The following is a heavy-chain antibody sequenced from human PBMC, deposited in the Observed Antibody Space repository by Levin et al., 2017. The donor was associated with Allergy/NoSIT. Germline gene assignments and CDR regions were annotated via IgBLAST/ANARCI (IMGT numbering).Heavy chain of an antibody. Sequence: SCAASGFSFSSYRMNWVRQAPGKGLEWVSSISSSSSYIYYADSVKGRFTISRDNAKNSLYLQMNSLGAEDTAVYYCAREAAAAGDYWRQGTLVTVSS. CDR3: AREAAAAGDY. CDR1: GFSFSSYR. V-gene: IGHV3-21*01. CDR2: ISSSSSYI. J-gene: IGHJ4*02. D-gene: IGHD1-14*01.